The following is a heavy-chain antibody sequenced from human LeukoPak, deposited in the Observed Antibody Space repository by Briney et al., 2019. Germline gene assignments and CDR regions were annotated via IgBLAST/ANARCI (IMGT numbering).Heavy chain of an antibody. Sequence: SETLSLTCTVSGGSISSGGYYWSWIRQHPGKDLEWIGYIYYSGSTYYNPSLKSRVTISVDTSKNQFSLKLSSVTAADTAVYYCARDGLGSSGFDYWGQGTLVTVSS. CDR1: GGSISSGGYY. CDR2: IYYSGST. V-gene: IGHV4-31*03. J-gene: IGHJ4*02. D-gene: IGHD6-6*01. CDR3: ARDGLGSSGFDY.